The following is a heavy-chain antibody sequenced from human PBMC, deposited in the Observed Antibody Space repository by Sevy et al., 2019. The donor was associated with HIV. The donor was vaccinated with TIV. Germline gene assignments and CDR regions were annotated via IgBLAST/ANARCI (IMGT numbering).Heavy chain of an antibody. J-gene: IGHJ3*02. Sequence: SETLSLTCAVYGGSFSGYYWSWIRQPPGKGLEWIGEINHSGSTNYNPSLKSRVTISVDTSKNQFSLKLSPVTAADTAVYYCARWAYDILTGIDAFDIWGQGTMVTVSS. CDR1: GGSFSGYY. V-gene: IGHV4-34*01. D-gene: IGHD3-9*01. CDR3: ARWAYDILTGIDAFDI. CDR2: INHSGST.